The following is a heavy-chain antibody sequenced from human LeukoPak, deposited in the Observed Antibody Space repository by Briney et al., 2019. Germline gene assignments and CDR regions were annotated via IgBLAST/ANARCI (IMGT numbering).Heavy chain of an antibody. CDR2: TSHDETTK. CDR3: AKDWGIQLWVRRWVPYFDY. D-gene: IGHD5-18*01. Sequence: GGSLRLSCAASGYTFSSYAMHWVRQAPGKGLEGGAVTSHDETTKYYADSVKGRFTISRDNSKNTLYLQMNSLRAEDTAVYYCAKDWGIQLWVRRWVPYFDYWGQGTLVTVSS. V-gene: IGHV3-30*04. J-gene: IGHJ4*02. CDR1: GYTFSSYA.